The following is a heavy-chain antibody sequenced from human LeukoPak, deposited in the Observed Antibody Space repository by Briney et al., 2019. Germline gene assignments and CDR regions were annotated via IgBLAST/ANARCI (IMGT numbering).Heavy chain of an antibody. CDR2: INPNSGGT. Sequence: GASVKVSCKASGYTFTGYYMHWVRQAPGQELEWMGWINPNSGGTKYAQKFQGRVTMTRDTSISTAYMELSRLRSDDTAVYYCARVGRYCSSTSCYGDYYYYYYMDVWGKGTTVTVSS. V-gene: IGHV1-2*02. J-gene: IGHJ6*03. CDR1: GYTFTGYY. D-gene: IGHD2-2*01. CDR3: ARVGRYCSSTSCYGDYYYYYYMDV.